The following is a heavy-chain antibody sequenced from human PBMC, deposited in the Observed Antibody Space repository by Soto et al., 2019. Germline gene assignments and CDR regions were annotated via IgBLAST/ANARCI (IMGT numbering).Heavy chain of an antibody. Sequence: QVQLVEYGGGLVKPGGALRLSCAASGFTFSDYCMSWIRQAPGKGLEWVSYICSSGSSIYYADSVKGRFTISRDNAKNSLYLQLNRLRAVDTAVYYGGRVPRQYYFDDWGQGTLVTV. V-gene: IGHV3-11*01. CDR1: GFTFSDYC. CDR3: GRVPRQYYFDD. J-gene: IGHJ4*02. CDR2: ICSSGSSI.